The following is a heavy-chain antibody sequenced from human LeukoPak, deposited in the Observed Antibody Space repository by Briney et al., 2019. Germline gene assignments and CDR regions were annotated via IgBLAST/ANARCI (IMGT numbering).Heavy chain of an antibody. CDR1: GFTFTNYA. V-gene: IGHV3-23*01. Sequence: PGGSLRLSCAASGFTFTNYAMSWVHQAPGKGLEWVSGISASGGSTYYADSVQGRFTISRDNSKNTLYLQMNSLRAEDTALYYCAKSNRAASGTSHFYYWGQGTLVTVSS. CDR3: AKSNRAASGTSHFYY. CDR2: ISASGGST. D-gene: IGHD6-13*01. J-gene: IGHJ4*02.